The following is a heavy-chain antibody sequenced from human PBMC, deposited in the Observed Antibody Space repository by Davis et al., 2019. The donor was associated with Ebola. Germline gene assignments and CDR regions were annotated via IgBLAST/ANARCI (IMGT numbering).Heavy chain of an antibody. J-gene: IGHJ3*02. V-gene: IGHV3-64D*06. D-gene: IGHD1-26*01. CDR2: INDNGGRT. Sequence: PGGSLRLSCSPSGFTFNDYAMHWVRQAPGRGLDFVSGINDNGGRTHYADSVKGRFIISRDSSRSTVYLQMSSLAVDDTALYYCVKDRRGSYAFDIWGQGTMVTVSA. CDR1: GFTFNDYA. CDR3: VKDRRGSYAFDI.